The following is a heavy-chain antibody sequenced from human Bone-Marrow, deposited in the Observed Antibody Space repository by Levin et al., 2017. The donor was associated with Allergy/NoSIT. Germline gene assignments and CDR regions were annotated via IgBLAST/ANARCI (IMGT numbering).Heavy chain of an antibody. Sequence: TGGSLRLSCKASGGTFSSYAISWVRQAPGQGLEWMGGIIPIFGTANYAQKFQGRVTITADESTSTAYMELSSLRSEDTAVYYCARSGDTTTFDYWGQGTLVTVSS. CDR1: GGTFSSYA. D-gene: IGHD4-17*01. J-gene: IGHJ4*02. CDR2: IIPIFGTA. CDR3: ARSGDTTTFDY. V-gene: IGHV1-69*01.